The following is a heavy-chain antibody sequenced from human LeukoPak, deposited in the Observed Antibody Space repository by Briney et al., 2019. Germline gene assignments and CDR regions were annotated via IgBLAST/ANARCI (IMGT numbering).Heavy chain of an antibody. J-gene: IGHJ5*02. CDR2: ITPIIDSA. CDR1: GGTFRSHI. Sequence: GSSVKVSCKTFGGTFRSHIFSWVRPAPGQGLEWMGKITPIIDSAKYSQKFRDRLTITGDSSTGKAYMEFSSLTPEDTALDYCTRVNLRGSQYNWFDPWGQGTLVIVSS. V-gene: IGHV1-69*08. D-gene: IGHD1-26*01. CDR3: TRVNLRGSQYNWFDP.